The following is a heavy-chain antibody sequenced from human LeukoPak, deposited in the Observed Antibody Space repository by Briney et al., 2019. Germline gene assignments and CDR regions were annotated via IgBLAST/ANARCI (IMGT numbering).Heavy chain of an antibody. V-gene: IGHV4-59*01. CDR3: ATFVRDDILTGYYTDH. J-gene: IGHJ4*02. CDR1: GGSISSYY. D-gene: IGHD3-9*01. Sequence: SETLSLTCTVSGGSISSYYWSWIRQPPGKGLEWIGYIYYSGSTKYNPSFKSRVTISVDTSKNQFSLKLISVTAADTAVYDCATFVRDDILTGYYTDHWGQGTLVTVSS. CDR2: IYYSGST.